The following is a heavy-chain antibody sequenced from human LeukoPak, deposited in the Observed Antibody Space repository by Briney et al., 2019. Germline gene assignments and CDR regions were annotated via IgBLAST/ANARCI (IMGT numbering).Heavy chain of an antibody. D-gene: IGHD3-9*01. V-gene: IGHV3-74*01. CDR3: ARQDILTSYYGVDY. CDR2: ISGDGGST. J-gene: IGHJ4*02. CDR1: GFISW. Sequence: GGSLRLSCAASGFISWMHWVRLAPGKGLMWVSRISGDGGSTTYADSVKGRFTISRDNAKNTLYLQMNTLRAEDSAVYYCARQDILTSYYGVDYWGQGTLVTVSS.